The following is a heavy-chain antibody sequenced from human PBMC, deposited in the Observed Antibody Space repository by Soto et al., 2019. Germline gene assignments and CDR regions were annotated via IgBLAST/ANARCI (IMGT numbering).Heavy chain of an antibody. CDR3: AKQYSTAWYGDY. Sequence: EVQLVESGGGLVKPGGSLRLSCAASGFTFSSYSMNWVRQAPGKGLEWVSSISSSSTYIYYADSVKGRFTISRDNAKNSLYLQMNSLRAEDTAVYSCAKQYSTAWYGDYWGQGTLVTVSS. D-gene: IGHD6-19*01. CDR1: GFTFSSYS. J-gene: IGHJ4*02. V-gene: IGHV3-21*01. CDR2: ISSSSTYI.